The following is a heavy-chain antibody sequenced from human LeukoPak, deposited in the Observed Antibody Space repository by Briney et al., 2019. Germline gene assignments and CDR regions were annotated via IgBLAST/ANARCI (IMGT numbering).Heavy chain of an antibody. V-gene: IGHV3-7*01. CDR2: IKQDGSEK. CDR3: ARERCSSASCFPDY. CDR1: GFTFSNYW. J-gene: IGHJ4*02. Sequence: PGGSLRLSCAASGFTFSNYWMTWVRQAPGKGLECVANIKQDGSEKYYVDSVKGRFTISRDNAKNSLYLQMNSLRAEDMAFYYCARERCSSASCFPDYWGQGTLVTVSS. D-gene: IGHD2-2*01.